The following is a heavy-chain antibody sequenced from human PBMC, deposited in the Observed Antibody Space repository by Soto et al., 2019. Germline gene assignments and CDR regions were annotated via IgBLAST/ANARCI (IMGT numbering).Heavy chain of an antibody. CDR1: GGSINNGNS. V-gene: IGHV4-4*02. D-gene: IGHD6-19*01. Sequence: QVQLQESGPGLVKPSGTLSLTCDVSGGSINNGNSWSWVRQSPARGLEWIGETYHSGRTDYHPSLKSLFTILLDRSKNQCSLKLSFGTAADTAIAYGAGSYCSGGRFHCCVVDIWVQGTTVTVS. J-gene: IGHJ6*02. CDR2: TYHSGRT. CDR3: AGSYCSGGRFHCCVVDI.